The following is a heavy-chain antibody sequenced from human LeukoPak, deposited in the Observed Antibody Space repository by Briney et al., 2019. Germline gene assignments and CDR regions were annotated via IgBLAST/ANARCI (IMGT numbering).Heavy chain of an antibody. Sequence: SKTLSLTCTVSGGSISSYYWSWIRQPPGKGLEWIGYIYYSGSTNYNPSLKSRVTISVDTSKNQFSLKLSSVTAADTAVYYCARDLGYCSSTSCYSWFDPWGQGTLVTVSS. CDR3: ARDLGYCSSTSCYSWFDP. D-gene: IGHD2-2*02. J-gene: IGHJ5*02. CDR1: GGSISSYY. CDR2: IYYSGST. V-gene: IGHV4-59*01.